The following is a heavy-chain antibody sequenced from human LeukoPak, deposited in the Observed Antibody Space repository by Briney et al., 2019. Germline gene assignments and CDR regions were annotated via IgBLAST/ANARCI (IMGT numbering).Heavy chain of an antibody. CDR2: TYYSGST. D-gene: IGHD3-22*01. J-gene: IGHJ1*01. Sequence: SETLSLTCTVSGGSISSGGYYWSWIRQHPGKGLEWIGYTYYSGSTYYNPSLKSRVTISVDTSKNQFSLKLSSVTAADTAVYYCARSTYYYDSSGYRTEYFQHWGQGTLVTVSP. CDR3: ARSTYYYDSSGYRTEYFQH. V-gene: IGHV4-31*03. CDR1: GGSISSGGYY.